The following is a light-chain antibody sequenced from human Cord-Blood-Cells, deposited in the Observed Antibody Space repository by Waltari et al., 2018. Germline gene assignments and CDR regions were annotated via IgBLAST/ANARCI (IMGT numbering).Light chain of an antibody. CDR1: QGISNY. J-gene: IGKJ1*01. CDR2: AAS. V-gene: IGKV1-27*01. CDR3: QKYNSAPWT. Sequence: DLQMSQSTSSLSASVGDRVTITCRARQGISNYLAWYQQKPGKVPKLLIYAASTLQSGVPSLFSSSGSGTDFTLTISSLQPEDVSTYYCQKYNSAPWTFGQGTKVEIK.